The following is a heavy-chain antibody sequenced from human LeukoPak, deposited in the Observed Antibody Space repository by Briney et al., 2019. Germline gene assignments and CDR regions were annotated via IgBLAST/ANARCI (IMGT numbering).Heavy chain of an antibody. CDR1: GGPFSGYY. CDR2: INHSGST. J-gene: IGHJ6*03. V-gene: IGHV4-34*01. Sequence: SETLSLTCAVYGGPFSGYYWSWIRQPPGKGLEWIGEINHSGSTNYNPSLKSRVTISVDTSKNQFSLKLSSVTAADTAVYYCARLGLMDVWGKGTTVTVSS. CDR3: ARLGLMDV.